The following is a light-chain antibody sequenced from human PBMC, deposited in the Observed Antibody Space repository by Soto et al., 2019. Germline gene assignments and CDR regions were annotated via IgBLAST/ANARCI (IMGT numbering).Light chain of an antibody. CDR3: QQYNSYSEA. CDR1: QTMSTW. J-gene: IGKJ1*01. CDR2: RAS. V-gene: IGKV1-5*03. Sequence: DIGMTQSPATLSVSLGERATLPCSASQTMSTWLAWYQQKAGKAPRVLIYRASSIHIGIPSRFSGSGSGTEFTLTISSLQPDDFATYYCQQYNSYSEAFGQGTKVDIK.